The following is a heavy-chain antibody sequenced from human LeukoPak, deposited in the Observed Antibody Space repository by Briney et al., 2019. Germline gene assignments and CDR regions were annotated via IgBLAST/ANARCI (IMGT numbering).Heavy chain of an antibody. CDR3: AREPAIFGVVDTDFDY. D-gene: IGHD3-3*01. CDR1: GFTFSSYS. V-gene: IGHV3-21*01. CDR2: ISSSSSYM. Sequence: GGSLRLSCAASGFTFSSYSMNWVRQAPGKGLEWVSSISSSSSYMYYADSVKGRFTISRDNAKNSLYLQMNSLRAEDTAAYYCAREPAIFGVVDTDFDYWGQGTLVTVSS. J-gene: IGHJ4*02.